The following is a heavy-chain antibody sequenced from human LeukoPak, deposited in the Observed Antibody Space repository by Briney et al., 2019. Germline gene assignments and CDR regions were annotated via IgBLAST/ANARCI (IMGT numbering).Heavy chain of an antibody. J-gene: IGHJ3*02. D-gene: IGHD3-22*01. Sequence: PSETLSLTCTVSGGSISSCGHYWRWIRQHPGKGLEWIAYISYSGSNYYNPSLKSRIIISVDTSKNRFSLKLSSVTAADTAVYFCARGAFNYYDTIGYSDDAFDIWGQGTMVTVSS. V-gene: IGHV4-31*03. CDR3: ARGAFNYYDTIGYSDDAFDI. CDR2: ISYSGSN. CDR1: GGSISSCGHY.